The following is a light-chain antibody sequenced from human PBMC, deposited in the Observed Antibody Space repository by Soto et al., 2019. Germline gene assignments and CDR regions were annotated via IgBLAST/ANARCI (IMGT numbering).Light chain of an antibody. V-gene: IGLV2-8*01. CDR2: DVT. Sequence: SALTQPPSASGSPGQSVTISCTGTSSDVGGYNYVSWYQQHPVKAPKLMIYDVTKRPSGVPDRFSGSKSGNTASLTVSGLQAEDEADYYCSSYAGGNNVIFGGGTKLTVL. CDR3: SSYAGGNNVI. J-gene: IGLJ2*01. CDR1: SSDVGGYNY.